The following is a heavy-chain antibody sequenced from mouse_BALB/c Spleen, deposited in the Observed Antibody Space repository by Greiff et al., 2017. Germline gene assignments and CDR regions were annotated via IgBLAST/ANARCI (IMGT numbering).Heavy chain of an antibody. CDR2: IWAGGST. Sequence: QVQLQQSGPGLVAPSQSLSITCTVSGFSLTSYGVHWVRQPPGKGLEWLGVIWAGGSTNYNSALMSRLSISKDNSKSQVFLKMNSLQTDDTAMYYCAREEYYGSKGFAYWGQGTLVTVSA. V-gene: IGHV2-9*02. CDR1: GFSLTSYG. J-gene: IGHJ3*01. CDR3: AREEYYGSKGFAY. D-gene: IGHD1-1*01.